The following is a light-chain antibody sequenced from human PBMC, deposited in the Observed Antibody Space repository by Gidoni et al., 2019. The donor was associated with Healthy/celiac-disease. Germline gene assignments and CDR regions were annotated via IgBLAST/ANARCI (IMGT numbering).Light chain of an antibody. CDR3: QAWDSSTAV. CDR2: QDS. J-gene: IGLJ2*01. CDR1: KLGDKY. Sequence: SYELTQPPSLPVSPGPTASITRSGDKLGDKYACWYQQKPGQAPVLVIYQDSKRPSGIPERFSGSNSGNTATLTISGTQAMDEADYYCQAWDSSTAVFGGGTKLTVL. V-gene: IGLV3-1*01.